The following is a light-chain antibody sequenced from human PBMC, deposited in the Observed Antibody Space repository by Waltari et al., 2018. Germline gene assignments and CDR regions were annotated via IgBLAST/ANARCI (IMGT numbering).Light chain of an antibody. CDR2: TVS. CDR1: QSISDW. V-gene: IGKV1-5*03. CDR3: QQYDRFSGT. Sequence: IQLTQSPSTLPASVGDRVPITCRASQSISDWLAWYQQKPGTAPKLLIYTVSKLESGVPSRFSGSGSGTEFTLTISSLQPDDFATYYCQQYDRFSGTFGPGTKVEIK. J-gene: IGKJ1*01.